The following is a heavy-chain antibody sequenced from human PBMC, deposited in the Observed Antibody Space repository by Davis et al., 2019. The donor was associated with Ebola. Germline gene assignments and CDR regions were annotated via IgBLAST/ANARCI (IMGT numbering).Heavy chain of an antibody. CDR2: SHYSGST. CDR3: ARLVALYDNSGYAYLDY. CDR1: GASVSSNY. V-gene: IGHV4-59*02. D-gene: IGHD3-22*01. Sequence: MPSETLSLTCTVSGASVSSNYWSWVRQPPGKGLEWIGYSHYSGSTNYNPSLKSRVTISTDTSRSQFSLTLSSVTAADTAVYYCARLVALYDNSGYAYLDYWGQGILVTVSS. J-gene: IGHJ4*02.